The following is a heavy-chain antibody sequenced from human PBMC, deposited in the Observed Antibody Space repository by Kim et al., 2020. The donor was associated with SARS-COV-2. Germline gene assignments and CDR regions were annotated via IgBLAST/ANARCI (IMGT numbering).Heavy chain of an antibody. CDR1: GYTFTSYA. J-gene: IGHJ6*02. CDR3: ARVLPILPNYYYGSGSYYKSYNYGMDV. CDR2: INAGNGNT. Sequence: ASVKVSCKASGYTFTSYAMHWVRQAPGQRLEWMGWINAGNGNTKYSQKFQGRVTITRDTSASTAYMELSSLRSEDTAVYYCARVLPILPNYYYGSGSYYKSYNYGMDVWGQGTTVTVSS. D-gene: IGHD3-10*01. V-gene: IGHV1-3*01.